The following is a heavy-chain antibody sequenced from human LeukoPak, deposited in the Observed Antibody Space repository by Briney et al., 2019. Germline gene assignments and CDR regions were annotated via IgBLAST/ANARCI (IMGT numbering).Heavy chain of an antibody. D-gene: IGHD6-6*01. J-gene: IGHJ4*02. CDR2: ISSSGATT. CDR3: AKGSAAGRPYYFDY. CDR1: GGTFSSYA. Sequence: SCKASGGTFSSYAISWVRQAPGKGLEWVSAISSSGATTYYTDSVKGRFTISRDNSKNTLSLQMNGLRAEDTALYYCAKGSAAGRPYYFDYWGQGTRVTVSS. V-gene: IGHV3-23*01.